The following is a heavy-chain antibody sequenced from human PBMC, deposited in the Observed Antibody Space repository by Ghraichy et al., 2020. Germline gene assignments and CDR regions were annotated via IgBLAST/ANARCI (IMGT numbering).Heavy chain of an antibody. CDR2: INHSGST. J-gene: IGHJ4*02. CDR1: GGSFSGYY. Sequence: SETLSLTCAVYGGSFSGYYWSWIRQPPGKGLEWIGEINHSGSTNYNPSLKSRVTISVDTSKNQFSLKLSSVTAADTAVYYCARAPMVRGVRPFDYWGQGTLVTVSS. CDR3: ARAPMVRGVRPFDY. D-gene: IGHD3-10*01. V-gene: IGHV4-34*01.